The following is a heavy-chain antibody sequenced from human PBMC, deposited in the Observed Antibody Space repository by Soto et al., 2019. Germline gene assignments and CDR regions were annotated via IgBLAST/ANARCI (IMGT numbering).Heavy chain of an antibody. CDR1: SISIRTSY. Sequence: SETLSLTCNVSSISIRTSYWTWIRQPPGKGLEWIGYIYHTGSTHYNPSLRSRVTMSVDTSKNQFSLRLSSVTAADTAVYYCARHPISYSDVLTGQIVYPEFNCIDPWGQGTLVTVS. J-gene: IGHJ5*02. CDR2: IYHTGST. D-gene: IGHD3-9*01. CDR3: ARHPISYSDVLTGQIVYPEFNCIDP. V-gene: IGHV4-59*08.